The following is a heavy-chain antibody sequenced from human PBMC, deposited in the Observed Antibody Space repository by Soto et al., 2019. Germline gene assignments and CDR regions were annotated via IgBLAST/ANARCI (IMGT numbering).Heavy chain of an antibody. CDR3: ARDPPQYDILTGYYTTGWFDP. J-gene: IGHJ5*02. CDR2: INAGNGNT. D-gene: IGHD3-9*01. Sequence: ASVKVSCKASGYTFTSYAMHWVRQAPGQRLEWMGWINAGNGNTKYSQKFQGRVTITTDTSTSTAYMELSSLRSDDTAVYYCARDPPQYDILTGYYTTGWFDPWGQGTLVTVSS. V-gene: IGHV1-3*01. CDR1: GYTFTSYA.